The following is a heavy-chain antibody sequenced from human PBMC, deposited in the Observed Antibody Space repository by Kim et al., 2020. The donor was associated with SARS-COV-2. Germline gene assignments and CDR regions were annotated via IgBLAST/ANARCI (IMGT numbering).Heavy chain of an antibody. CDR1: GFTFGNFA. CDR2: ISGAALTT. Sequence: GSLRLSCIASGFTFGNFAMNWVRQAPGKGLEWVSAISGAALTTYYADSVRGRFTISRDNSKNTLYLQMNSLTAEDTAVYYCAKDQRGYNRAADYWGQGTLVTVSS. J-gene: IGHJ4*02. D-gene: IGHD5-18*01. CDR3: AKDQRGYNRAADY. V-gene: IGHV3-23*01.